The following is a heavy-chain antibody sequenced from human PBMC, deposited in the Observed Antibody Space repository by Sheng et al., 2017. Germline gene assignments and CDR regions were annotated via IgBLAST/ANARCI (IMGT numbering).Heavy chain of an antibody. Sequence: EVQLVESGGGLVRPGGSLRLSCAASGFTFSNYWMHWVRQVPGQGLVWISRISRDGSATRYADSVKGRFTISRDNAKNTMYLQMTNLRPEDTAVYYCAFMNAQYRRWGRGVLVSVSS. CDR3: AFMNAQYRR. CDR2: ISRDGSAT. J-gene: IGHJ4*02. D-gene: IGHD2-2*02. CDR1: GFTFSNYW. V-gene: IGHV3-74*01.